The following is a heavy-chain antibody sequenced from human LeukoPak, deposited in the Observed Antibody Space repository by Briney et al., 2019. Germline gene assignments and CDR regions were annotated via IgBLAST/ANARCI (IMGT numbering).Heavy chain of an antibody. CDR3: AKDLSYGSLWFDP. Sequence: PGRSLRLSCAASGFTFSSHGMQWVRQAPGKGLEWVALIWYDGSKTNYVDSVMGRFTISRDGSKNTLYLQMDNLRVEDTAVYFCAKDLSYGSLWFDPWGQGTLVTVSS. CDR1: GFTFSSHG. D-gene: IGHD3-10*01. J-gene: IGHJ5*02. CDR2: IWYDGSKT. V-gene: IGHV3-33*06.